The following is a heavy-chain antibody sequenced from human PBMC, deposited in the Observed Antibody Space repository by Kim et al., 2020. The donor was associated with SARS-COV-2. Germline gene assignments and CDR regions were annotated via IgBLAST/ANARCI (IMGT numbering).Heavy chain of an antibody. CDR2: ISLYGSDI. V-gene: IGHV3-30*04. D-gene: IGHD1-1*01. Sequence: GGSLRLSCAVSGFRFSNYAMQWVRQAPGQGLEWVAIISLYGSDIYYADSAKGRFTISRDNSRNTVYLQMNSLKPDDTAVYYCARDWTPTDYWGQGTLVTVSS. J-gene: IGHJ4*02. CDR1: GFRFSNYA. CDR3: ARDWTPTDY.